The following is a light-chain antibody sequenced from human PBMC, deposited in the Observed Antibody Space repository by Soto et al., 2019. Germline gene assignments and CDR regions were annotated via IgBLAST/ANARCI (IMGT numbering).Light chain of an antibody. V-gene: IGLV2-14*01. CDR3: SSYTSSSTYV. CDR2: EVR. CDR1: SIDVGGYNY. J-gene: IGLJ1*01. Sequence: QSALTQPASVSGSPGQSITISCTGTSIDVGGYNYVSWYQQHPDKAPKLMIYEVRNRPSGVSNRFSGSKSGNTASLTISGLQAEDEADYYCSSYTSSSTYVFGTGTKLTVL.